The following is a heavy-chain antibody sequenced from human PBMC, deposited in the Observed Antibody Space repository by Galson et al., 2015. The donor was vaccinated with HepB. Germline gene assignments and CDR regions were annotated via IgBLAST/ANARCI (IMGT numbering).Heavy chain of an antibody. CDR2: IIPIFDTA. CDR3: ARAEAIYSSGWYGYFDY. V-gene: IGHV1-69*13. J-gene: IGHJ4*02. CDR1: GGTFSSHA. Sequence: SVKVSCKASGGTFSSHAISWVRQAPGQGLEWMGGIIPIFDTANYAQKFQGRVTNTADESTSTAYMELSSLRSEDTAVSYCARAEAIYSSGWYGYFDYWGQGTLVTVSS. D-gene: IGHD6-19*01.